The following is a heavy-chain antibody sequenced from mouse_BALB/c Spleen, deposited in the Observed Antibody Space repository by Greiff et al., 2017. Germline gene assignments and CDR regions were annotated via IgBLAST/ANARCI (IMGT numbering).Heavy chain of an antibody. CDR3: ARFLYYGSRGYYAMDY. Sequence: VQLQQSGPGLVKPSQSLSLTCTVTGYSITSDYAWNWIRQFPGNKLEWMGYISYSGSTSYNPSLKSPISITRDTSKNQFFLQLNSVTTEDTATYYCARFLYYGSRGYYAMDYWGQGTSVTVSS. D-gene: IGHD1-1*01. CDR1: GYSITSDYA. V-gene: IGHV3-2*02. CDR2: ISYSGST. J-gene: IGHJ4*01.